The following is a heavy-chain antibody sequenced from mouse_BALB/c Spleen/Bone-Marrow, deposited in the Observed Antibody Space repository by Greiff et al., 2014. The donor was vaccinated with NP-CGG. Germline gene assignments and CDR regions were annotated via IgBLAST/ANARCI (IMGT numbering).Heavy chain of an antibody. CDR2: IDPANGNT. CDR1: GFNIKDTY. D-gene: IGHD2-1*01. Sequence: EVMLVESGAELVKPGASVKLSCTAFGFNIKDTYMHWVKQRPEQGLEWIGRIDPANGNTKYVPTFQGKATITADTSSNTAYLQLSSLTSEDTAVYYCASSGNYEGGAMDYWGQGISVTVSS. CDR3: ASSGNYEGGAMDY. V-gene: IGHV14-3*02. J-gene: IGHJ4*01.